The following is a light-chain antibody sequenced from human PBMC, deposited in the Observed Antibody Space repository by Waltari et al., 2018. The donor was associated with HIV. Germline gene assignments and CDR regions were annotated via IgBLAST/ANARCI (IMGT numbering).Light chain of an antibody. CDR2: GVS. V-gene: IGKV3-20*01. J-gene: IGKJ1*01. Sequence: EIVLTQSPGTLSLSPGERATLSCRASRSVDANYLAWYQQKPGQAPRLLIYGVSSRATGIPDRFSGSGSGTDFTLTISRLEPEDFALYYCQRYASSPRTFGQGTKVEIK. CDR1: RSVDANY. CDR3: QRYASSPRT.